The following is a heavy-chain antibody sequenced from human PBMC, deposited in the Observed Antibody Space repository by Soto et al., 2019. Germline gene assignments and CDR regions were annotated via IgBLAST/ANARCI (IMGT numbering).Heavy chain of an antibody. CDR1: GGSINSVGYY. D-gene: IGHD1-1*01. Sequence: QVQLQESGPGLVKPSQTLSLTCTVSGGSINSVGYYWTWIRQPPGKGLEWIGSIYHTGSTYYSPSLRCRLTISVDTSKSQFSLRLKSVTAADTAVYYCARATGTLRSRNCDSWGQGTLVTVSS. J-gene: IGHJ4*02. CDR2: IYHTGST. CDR3: ARATGTLRSRNCDS. V-gene: IGHV4-31*03.